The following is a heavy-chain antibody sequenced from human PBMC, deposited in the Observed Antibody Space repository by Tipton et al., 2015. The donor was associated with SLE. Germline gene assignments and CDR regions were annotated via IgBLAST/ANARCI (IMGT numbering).Heavy chain of an antibody. CDR1: GFTFSSYA. CDR3: AKDYGDYRAFDI. J-gene: IGHJ3*02. D-gene: IGHD4-17*01. Sequence: SLRLSCAASGFTFSSYALHWVRQAPGKGLEWVAVISYDGSNKNYADSVKGRFTISRGSSKSTLYLQMNSLGVEDTAVYYCAKDYGDYRAFDIWGQGTVVTVSS. V-gene: IGHV3-30*04. CDR2: ISYDGSNK.